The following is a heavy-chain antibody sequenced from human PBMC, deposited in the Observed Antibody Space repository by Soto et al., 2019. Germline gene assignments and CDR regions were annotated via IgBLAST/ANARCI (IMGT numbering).Heavy chain of an antibody. CDR1: GGTFSSYA. V-gene: IGHV1-69*12. D-gene: IGHD3-9*01. J-gene: IGHJ6*02. CDR2: IIPIFGTA. Sequence: QVQLMRSGAEVKKPGSSVKVSCKASGGTFSSYAISWVRQAPGQGLEWMGGIIPIFGTANYAQKFQGRVTITADESTSTAYMELSSLRSEDTAVYYCAARLTGYYTAPMDVWGQGTTVTVSS. CDR3: AARLTGYYTAPMDV.